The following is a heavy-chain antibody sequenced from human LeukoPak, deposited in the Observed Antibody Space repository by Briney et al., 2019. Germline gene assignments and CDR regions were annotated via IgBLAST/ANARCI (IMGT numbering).Heavy chain of an antibody. D-gene: IGHD2-2*01. CDR3: ASTKGYAFY. J-gene: IGHJ4*02. CDR2: INPNSGGT. V-gene: IGHV1-2*02. Sequence: GASVKVSCKASGGTFSSYAISWVRQAPGQGLEWMGWINPNSGGTNYAQKFQGRVTMTRDTSISTAYMELSRLRSDDTAVYYCASTKGYAFYWGQGTLVTVSS. CDR1: GGTFSSYA.